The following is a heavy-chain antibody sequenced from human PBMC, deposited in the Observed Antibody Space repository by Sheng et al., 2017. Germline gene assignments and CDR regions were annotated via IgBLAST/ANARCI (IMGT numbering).Heavy chain of an antibody. CDR3: ARRATTAHWYFDL. CDR1: GYTFTSHD. J-gene: IGHJ2*01. CDR2: MNPSGGNA. Sequence: QVQLVQSGAEVKQPGASVKVSCWASGYTFTSHDINWVRQATGQGLEWMGWMNPSGGNAGYAQKFQGRVTMTRSTSLSTAYMELSSLRSDDTAIYYCARRATTAHWYFDLWGRGTLVSVSS. V-gene: IGHV1-8*01. D-gene: IGHD1-1*01.